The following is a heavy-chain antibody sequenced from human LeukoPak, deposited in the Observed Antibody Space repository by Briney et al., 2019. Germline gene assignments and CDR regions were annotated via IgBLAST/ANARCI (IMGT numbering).Heavy chain of an antibody. CDR3: VKDLSMRGLTTGDY. D-gene: IGHD2/OR15-2a*01. CDR1: GFTFSISY. V-gene: IGHV3-64*03. J-gene: IGHJ4*02. Sequence: GGTLRLSCAASGFTFSISYMHWVRQAPGKGLEYGSAISSNGGSTYHADLVRGRFTISRNIYKNNLHIYMTSGRDYDTGFYCCVKDLSMRGLTTGDYWGQGTLATVS. CDR2: ISSNGGST.